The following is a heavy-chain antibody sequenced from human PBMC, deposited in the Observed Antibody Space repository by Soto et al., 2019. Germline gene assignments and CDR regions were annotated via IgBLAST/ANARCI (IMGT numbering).Heavy chain of an antibody. CDR3: ARSTEYCSGGSCYSSNWFDP. V-gene: IGHV4-59*01. Sequence: SETLSLTCTVSGVSISSYYWSWIRQPPGKGLEWIGYIYYSGSTNYNPSLKSRVTISVDTSKNQFSLKLSSVAAADTAVYYCARSTEYCSGGSCYSSNWFDPWGQGTLVTVSS. CDR2: IYYSGST. CDR1: GVSISSYY. J-gene: IGHJ5*02. D-gene: IGHD2-15*01.